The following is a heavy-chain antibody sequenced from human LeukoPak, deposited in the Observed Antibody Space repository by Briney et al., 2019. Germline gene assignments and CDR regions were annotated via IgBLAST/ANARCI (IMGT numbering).Heavy chain of an antibody. V-gene: IGHV1-69*01. CDR2: IIPIFGTA. J-gene: IGHJ6*02. D-gene: IGHD6-19*01. Sequence: SVQVSCQASGGTFSSYAISWVRQAPGQGLEWMGGIIPIFGTANYAQKFQGRVTITADESTSTAYMELSSLRSEDTAVYYRARATGYSSGWYDYYYYGMDVWGQGTTVTVSS. CDR3: ARATGYSSGWYDYYYYGMDV. CDR1: GGTFSSYA.